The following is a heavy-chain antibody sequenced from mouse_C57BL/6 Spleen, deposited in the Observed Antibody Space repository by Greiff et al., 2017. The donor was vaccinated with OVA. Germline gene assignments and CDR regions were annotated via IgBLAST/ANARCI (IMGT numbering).Heavy chain of an antibody. J-gene: IGHJ2*01. V-gene: IGHV1-69*01. D-gene: IGHD1-1*01. CDR1: GYTFTSYW. Sequence: VQLKQPGAELVMPGASVKLSCKASGYTFTSYWMHWVKQRPGQGLEWIGEIDPSDSYTNYNQKFKGKSTLTVDKSSSTAYMQLSSLTSEDSAVYYCARRVRYYGSSYLYYFDYWGQGTTLTVSS. CDR3: ARRVRYYGSSYLYYFDY. CDR2: IDPSDSYT.